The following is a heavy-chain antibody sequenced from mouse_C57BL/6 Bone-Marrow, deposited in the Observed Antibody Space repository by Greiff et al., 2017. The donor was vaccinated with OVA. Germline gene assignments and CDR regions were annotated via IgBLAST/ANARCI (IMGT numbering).Heavy chain of an antibody. Sequence: VKLQEPGAELVMPGASVKLSCKASGYTFTSYWMHWVKQRPGQGLEWIGEIDPSDSYTNYNQKFKGKSTLTVDKSSSTAYMQLSSLTSEDSAVYYCARNYGSSPSYWYVDVWGTGTTVTVSS. CDR2: IDPSDSYT. J-gene: IGHJ1*03. V-gene: IGHV1-69*01. CDR3: ARNYGSSPSYWYVDV. CDR1: GYTFTSYW. D-gene: IGHD1-1*01.